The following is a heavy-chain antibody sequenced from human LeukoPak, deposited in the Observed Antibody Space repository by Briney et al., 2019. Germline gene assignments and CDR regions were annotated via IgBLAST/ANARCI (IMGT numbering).Heavy chain of an antibody. CDR2: IKQDGSEK. Sequence: GGSLRLSWAASGFTFSSYWMSWVRQAPGKGLEWVANIKQDGSEKYYVDSVKGRFTISRDNAKNSLYLQMNSLRAEDTAVYYCARDLLLYGGNSGVDYWGQGTLVTVSS. CDR1: GFTFSSYW. V-gene: IGHV3-7*04. CDR3: ARDLLLYGGNSGVDY. D-gene: IGHD4-23*01. J-gene: IGHJ4*02.